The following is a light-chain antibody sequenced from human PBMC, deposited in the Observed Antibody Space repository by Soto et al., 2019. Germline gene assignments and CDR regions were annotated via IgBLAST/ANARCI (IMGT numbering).Light chain of an antibody. V-gene: IGKV3-20*01. CDR3: QQYDTFPRT. Sequence: EIVLTQSPGTLSLSPGDRATLSCRASQSLSSNYLAWYQQQPGQAPRLLIYGASRRATDIPDRFSGSGSGTDFALTITRLEPADFAVYFCQQYDTFPRTFGQGTKVEIQ. CDR2: GAS. CDR1: QSLSSNY. J-gene: IGKJ1*01.